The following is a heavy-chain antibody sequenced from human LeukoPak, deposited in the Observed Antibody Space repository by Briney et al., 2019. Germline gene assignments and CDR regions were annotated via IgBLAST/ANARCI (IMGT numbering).Heavy chain of an antibody. Sequence: GGSLTLSCAASGFVVSRNCMAWVRQAPGKKLEWVSAITSKYVTYYADSVKGRFVISRDNSKNTMYLQMNGLRAEHTAMYYCYGIHLGDAFDLWGQGTMVTASS. V-gene: IGHV3-53*01. J-gene: IGHJ3*01. CDR1: GFVVSRNC. CDR3: YGIHLGDAFDL. D-gene: IGHD3-16*01. CDR2: ITSKYVT.